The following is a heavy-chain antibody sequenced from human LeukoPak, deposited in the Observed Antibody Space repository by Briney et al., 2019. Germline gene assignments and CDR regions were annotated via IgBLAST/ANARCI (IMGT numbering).Heavy chain of an antibody. CDR3: ARTYYYGSGSSY. V-gene: IGHV1-18*01. J-gene: IGHJ4*02. Sequence: AAVKVSCKASGYTFTSYGISWVRQSPGQGLEWMGWISAYNGNTNYAQKLQGRVTMTTDTSTSTAYMELRSLRADDTAVYYCARTYYYGSGSSYWGQGTLVTVSS. D-gene: IGHD3-10*01. CDR1: GYTFTSYG. CDR2: ISAYNGNT.